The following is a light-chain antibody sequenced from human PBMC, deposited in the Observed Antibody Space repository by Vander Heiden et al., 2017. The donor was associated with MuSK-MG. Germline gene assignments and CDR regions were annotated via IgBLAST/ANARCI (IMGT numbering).Light chain of an antibody. Sequence: IQMTQSPSSLSASVGDRVTITCRASQSVSSFLNWYQQKPGKAPNLLIYAASTLQSGVPSRFSGSGSGTDFHLTINRLQPEDFAIYYCQQSDNVPWTFGQGTKVVIK. V-gene: IGKV1-39*01. CDR2: AAS. J-gene: IGKJ1*01. CDR3: QQSDNVPWT. CDR1: QSVSSF.